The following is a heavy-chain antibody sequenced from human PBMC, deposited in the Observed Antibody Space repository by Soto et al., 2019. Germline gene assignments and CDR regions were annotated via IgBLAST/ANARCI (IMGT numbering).Heavy chain of an antibody. V-gene: IGHV4-59*01. CDR1: GGSISSYY. CDR3: ARAPALGSNPSYGMDV. CDR2: IYYSGST. J-gene: IGHJ6*02. D-gene: IGHD4-4*01. Sequence: SETLSLTCTVSGGSISSYYWSWIRQPPGKGLEWIGYIYYSGSTNYNPSLKSRVTISVDTSKNQFSLKLSSVTAADTAVHYCARAPALGSNPSYGMDVWGPGTTVTVSS.